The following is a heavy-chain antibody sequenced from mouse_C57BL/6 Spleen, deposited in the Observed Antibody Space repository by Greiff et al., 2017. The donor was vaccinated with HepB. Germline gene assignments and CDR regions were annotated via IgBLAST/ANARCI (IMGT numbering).Heavy chain of an antibody. CDR3: ARSRDSYYGSSYSFAY. V-gene: IGHV8-12*01. D-gene: IGHD1-1*01. Sequence: QVTLKVSGPGILQSSQTLSLTCSFSGFSLSTSGMGVSWIRQPSGKGLEWLAHIYWDDDKRYNPSLKSRLTISKDTSRNQVFLKITSVDTADTATYYCARSRDSYYGSSYSFAYWGQGTLVTVSA. CDR1: GFSLSTSGMG. J-gene: IGHJ3*01. CDR2: IYWDDDK.